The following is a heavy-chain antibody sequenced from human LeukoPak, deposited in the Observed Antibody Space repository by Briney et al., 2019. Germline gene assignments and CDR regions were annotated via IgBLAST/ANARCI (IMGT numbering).Heavy chain of an antibody. Sequence: PGGSLRLSCAASGFTFSSYGMHWVRQAPGKGLEWVAFIRYDGSNKYYADSVKGRFTISRDNSKNTLYLQMNSLRAEDTAVYYCAKDKVGWYGRRPAFDIWGQGTMVTVSS. D-gene: IGHD6-19*01. CDR3: AKDKVGWYGRRPAFDI. J-gene: IGHJ3*02. CDR1: GFTFSSYG. CDR2: IRYDGSNK. V-gene: IGHV3-30*02.